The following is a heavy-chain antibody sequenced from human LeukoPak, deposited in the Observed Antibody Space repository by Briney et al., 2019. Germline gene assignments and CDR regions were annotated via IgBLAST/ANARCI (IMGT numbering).Heavy chain of an antibody. Sequence: GGSLRFSCAASGFTFSSYVMTCVRQAPGKGLEWVSSITSGGSTYYADSVKGRFTISRDYSKNTPYLQMNSLRAEDTAVYFCAKDFEDWGQGTLVTVSS. CDR3: AKDFED. CDR1: GFTFSSYV. J-gene: IGHJ4*02. CDR2: ITSGGST. V-gene: IGHV3-23*01.